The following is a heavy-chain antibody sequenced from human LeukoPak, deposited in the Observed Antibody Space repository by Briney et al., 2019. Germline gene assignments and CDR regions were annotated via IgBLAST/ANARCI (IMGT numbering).Heavy chain of an antibody. CDR1: GFTFDNYR. J-gene: IGHJ4*02. V-gene: IGHV3-23*01. D-gene: IGHD1-26*01. Sequence: QPGGSLRLSCAASGFTFDNYRMSWVRQAPGKGLEWVSTVNADGGNTYYADSVKGRFTISRDNSKSTLILQTNSLRVEDTALYYCTKRVKYGGTWDHFADWGQGTLVTVSS. CDR3: TKRVKYGGTWDHFAD. CDR2: VNADGGNT.